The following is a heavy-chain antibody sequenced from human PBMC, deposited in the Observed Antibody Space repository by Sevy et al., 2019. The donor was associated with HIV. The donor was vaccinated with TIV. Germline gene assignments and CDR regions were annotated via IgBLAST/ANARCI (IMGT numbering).Heavy chain of an antibody. D-gene: IGHD2-2*01. V-gene: IGHV4-34*01. J-gene: IGHJ6*02. CDR3: AREPFIVVVPAAGPYYYGMDV. CDR1: GGSFSGYY. Sequence: SETLSLTCAVYGGSFSGYYWSWIRQPPGKGLEWIGEINHSGSTNYNPSLKSRVTISVDTSKNQFSRKLSSVTAADTAVYYCAREPFIVVVPAAGPYYYGMDVWGQGTTVTVSS. CDR2: INHSGST.